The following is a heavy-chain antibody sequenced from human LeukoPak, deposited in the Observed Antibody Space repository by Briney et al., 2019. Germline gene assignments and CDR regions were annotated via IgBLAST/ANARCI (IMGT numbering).Heavy chain of an antibody. V-gene: IGHV4-31*03. CDR3: ARDWPSGWQQLPDYDAVDI. Sequence: PSETLSLTCTISGDSISSGGYYWSWIRQHPGKGLEWIGYIYYSGGTYYNPSLSSRVTISVDTSKNQFSLELSFVTAADTAVYYCARDWPSGWQQLPDYDAVDIWGQGTMVTVSS. CDR2: IYYSGGT. J-gene: IGHJ3*02. D-gene: IGHD6-13*01. CDR1: GDSISSGGYY.